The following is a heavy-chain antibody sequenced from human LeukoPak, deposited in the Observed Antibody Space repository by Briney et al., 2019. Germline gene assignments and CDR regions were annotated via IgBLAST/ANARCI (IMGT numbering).Heavy chain of an antibody. J-gene: IGHJ5*02. Sequence: ASVKVSCKASGYTFTSYDINWVRQATGQGLEWMGWMNPNSGNTGYAQKFQGRVTISRNTSISTAYMELSSLRSEDTAVYYCARGRQSIAVAGINWFDPWGQGTLVTVST. V-gene: IGHV1-8*03. CDR2: MNPNSGNT. CDR1: GYTFTSYD. CDR3: ARGRQSIAVAGINWFDP. D-gene: IGHD6-19*01.